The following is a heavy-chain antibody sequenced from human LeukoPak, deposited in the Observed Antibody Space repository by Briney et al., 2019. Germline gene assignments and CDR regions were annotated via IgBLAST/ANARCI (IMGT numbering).Heavy chain of an antibody. D-gene: IGHD4-17*01. J-gene: IGHJ4*02. V-gene: IGHV4-61*08. CDR3: ARGRGWRLGTVTTDRYFDY. CDR1: GGSISSGDYY. CDR2: IYYIGSTGST. Sequence: TSETLSLTCTVSGGSISSGDYYWSWIRQPPGKGLEWIGYIYYIGSTGSTNYNPSLKSRVIISVDTSKNQFSLKLSSVTAADTAVYYCARGRGWRLGTVTTDRYFDYWGQGTLVTVSS.